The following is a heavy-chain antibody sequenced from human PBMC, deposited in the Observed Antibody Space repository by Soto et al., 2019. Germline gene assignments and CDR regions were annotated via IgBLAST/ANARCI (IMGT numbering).Heavy chain of an antibody. J-gene: IGHJ6*02. CDR3: VKGRSLETSGGFYYYYGMDV. CDR1: GFTFSSYA. D-gene: IGHD2-15*01. CDR2: ISSNGGST. V-gene: IGHV3-64D*08. Sequence: GGSLRLSCSASGFTFSSYAMHWVRQAPGKGLEYVSAISSNGGSTYYADSVKGRFTISRDNSKNTLYLQMSSLRAEDTAVYYCVKGRSLETSGGFYYYYGMDVWGQGTTVTVSS.